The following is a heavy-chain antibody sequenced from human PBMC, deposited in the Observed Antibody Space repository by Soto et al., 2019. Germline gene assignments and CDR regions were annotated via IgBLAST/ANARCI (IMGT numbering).Heavy chain of an antibody. CDR2: IIPIFGSR. CDR3: ARGETYLGV. CDR1: RDTFSKYA. J-gene: IGHJ6*02. V-gene: IGHV1-69*13. Sequence: ASVKVSCKASRDTFSKYAINWVRQAPGQGLEWMGWIIPIFGSRKYAEKFQGRVTITADEPTSTAYMDLRSLRFEDTAVYYCARGETYLGVWGQGTTVTVSS. D-gene: IGHD3-16*01.